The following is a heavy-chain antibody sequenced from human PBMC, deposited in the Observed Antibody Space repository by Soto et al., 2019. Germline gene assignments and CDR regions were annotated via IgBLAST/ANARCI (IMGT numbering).Heavy chain of an antibody. J-gene: IGHJ4*02. D-gene: IGHD5-18*01. CDR3: VVDTTGLLDY. CDR1: WFSFGSYG. V-gene: IGHV3-33*03. CDR2: IWYDGNKK. Sequence: VGSLRLSCAASWFSFGSYGMHWVRQAPGKGLEWVAVIWYDGNKKYYGDSVRGRFTISRDNSQNTLYLEMNSLRAEDTAVYYCVVDTTGLLDYWGQGTLVTVSS.